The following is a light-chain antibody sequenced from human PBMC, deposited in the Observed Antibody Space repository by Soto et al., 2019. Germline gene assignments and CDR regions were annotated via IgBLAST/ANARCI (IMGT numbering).Light chain of an antibody. CDR3: QQYGSTPPGS. V-gene: IGKV3-20*01. CDR2: GAS. Sequence: IVLTQSPGTLSWSPGERATLSCRASQSLASNYLAWYQQKPGQAPRLLIYGASNRAAGIPDRFSGSGSGTEFTVTISKVEPEDFAVYYCQQYGSTPPGSFGRGTRLEIK. J-gene: IGKJ2*03. CDR1: QSLASNY.